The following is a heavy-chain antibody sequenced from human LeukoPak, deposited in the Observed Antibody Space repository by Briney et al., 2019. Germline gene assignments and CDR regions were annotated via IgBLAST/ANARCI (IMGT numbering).Heavy chain of an antibody. D-gene: IGHD3-3*01. J-gene: IGHJ4*02. CDR2: IYYSGST. CDR1: GGSISSYY. V-gene: IGHV4-59*01. CDR3: ARARQVTIFGVVISYFDY. Sequence: PSETLSLTCTVSGGSISSYYWSWIRQPPGKGLERIGYIYYSGSTNYNPSLKSRVTISVDTSKNQFSLKLSSVTAADTAVYYCARARQVTIFGVVISYFDYWGQGTLVTVSS.